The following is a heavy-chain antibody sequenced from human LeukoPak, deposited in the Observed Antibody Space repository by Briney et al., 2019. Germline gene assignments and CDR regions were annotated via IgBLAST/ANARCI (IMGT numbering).Heavy chain of an antibody. CDR2: ISSSSYI. V-gene: IGHV3-21*01. CDR1: GFTFSSYS. J-gene: IGHJ4*02. D-gene: IGHD3-9*01. Sequence: GGSLRLSCAASGFTFSSYSMNWVRQAPGKGLEWVSSISSSSYIYYADSVKGRFTISRDNAKNSLYLQMNSLRAEDTAVYYCAREGRGVRYFVLDSWGQGTPVTVSS. CDR3: AREGRGVRYFVLDS.